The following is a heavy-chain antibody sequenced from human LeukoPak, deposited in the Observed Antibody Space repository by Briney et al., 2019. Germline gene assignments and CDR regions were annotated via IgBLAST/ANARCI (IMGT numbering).Heavy chain of an antibody. J-gene: IGHJ4*02. CDR3: VTRPPAGSYFDY. CDR2: ISPDGGVT. D-gene: IGHD2-2*01. CDR1: GLTFTTYA. Sequence: GGSLRFSCSASGLTFTTYAMFWVRQAPGKGLEYVSAISPDGGVTYYADSVKGRFTISRDNSKDTLYLQMSSLRAEDTAVYYCVTRPPAGSYFDYWGQGTKVTASS. V-gene: IGHV3-64D*08.